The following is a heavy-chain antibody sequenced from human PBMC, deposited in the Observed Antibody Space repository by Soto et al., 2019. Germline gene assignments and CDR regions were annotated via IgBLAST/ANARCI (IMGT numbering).Heavy chain of an antibody. CDR1: GGSIRDYY. J-gene: IGHJ4*02. V-gene: IGHV4-59*08. CDR2: IYYTGTT. D-gene: IGHD3-22*01. CDR3: ARLGGYYQAFDS. Sequence: QVQLQESGPGLVKPSETLSLTCTVSGGSIRDYYWGWIRQSPGKGLEWIGYIYYTGTTKYDPSLKSRVTISVDSSKSPFSLKLDSVTAADTAVYYCARLGGYYQAFDSWGQGNLVTVSS.